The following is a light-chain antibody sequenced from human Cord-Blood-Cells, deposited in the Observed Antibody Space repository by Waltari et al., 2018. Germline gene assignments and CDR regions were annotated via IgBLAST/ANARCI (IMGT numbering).Light chain of an antibody. V-gene: IGKV3-11*01. CDR3: QQRSNWPLYT. CDR2: DAS. J-gene: IGKJ2*01. CDR1: QSVSSY. Sequence: EIVFTQSPATLSLSPGERATISCRASQSVSSYLAWYQQKPGQAPRLLIYDASNRATGIPARFSGSGSRTDFTLTISSLEPEDFAVYYCQQRSNWPLYTFGQGTKLEIK.